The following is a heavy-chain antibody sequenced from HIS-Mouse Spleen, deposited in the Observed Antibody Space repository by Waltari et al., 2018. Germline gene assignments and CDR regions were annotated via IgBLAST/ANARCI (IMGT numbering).Heavy chain of an antibody. V-gene: IGHV3-9*01. D-gene: IGHD6-6*01. CDR1: GFTFDDYA. CDR3: VKDMRYSSSYFDY. Sequence: EVQLVESGGGLVQPGRSLRLSCAASGFTFDDYAMHWVRQAPGKCLGGVSGVGWNRGSIGYADSVKGGFTISRDNAKNSLYLKLNSLSAEDTALYYCVKDMRYSSSYFDYWGQGTLVTVSS. CDR2: VGWNRGSI. J-gene: IGHJ4*02.